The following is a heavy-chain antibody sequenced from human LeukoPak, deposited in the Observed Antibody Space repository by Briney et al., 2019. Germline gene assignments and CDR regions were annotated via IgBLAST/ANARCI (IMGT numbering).Heavy chain of an antibody. CDR1: GGSISTYY. Sequence: SETLSLTCTVSGGSISTYYWSWIWQPAEKGLEWIGRVSTSGTTQYNPSFKSRVTMSVDTSSNQFSLKLSSVTAADTAVYYCARGSYYDTLTGYYRGSFDSWGQGTLVTVSS. V-gene: IGHV4-4*07. CDR2: VSTSGTT. J-gene: IGHJ4*02. CDR3: ARGSYYDTLTGYYRGSFDS. D-gene: IGHD3-9*01.